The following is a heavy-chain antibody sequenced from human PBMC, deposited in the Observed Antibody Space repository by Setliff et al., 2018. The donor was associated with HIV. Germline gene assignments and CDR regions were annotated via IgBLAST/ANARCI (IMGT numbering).Heavy chain of an antibody. Sequence: LRLSCAAFGFAFSTFDMNWVRQTPDKGLEWVAAVSPGSGTTYYADSVKGRFTVSRDDSKNTLFLQMNSLGAEDTAIYYCAKPTPGLYPRSFDLWGQGTLVTVSS. CDR3: AKPTPGLYPRSFDL. CDR2: VSPGSGTT. V-gene: IGHV3-23*01. CDR1: GFAFSTFD. J-gene: IGHJ3*01.